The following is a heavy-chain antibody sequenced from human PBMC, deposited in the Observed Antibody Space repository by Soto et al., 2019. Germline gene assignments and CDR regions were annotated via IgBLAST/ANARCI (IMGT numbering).Heavy chain of an antibody. V-gene: IGHV1-2*02. J-gene: IGHJ4*02. D-gene: IGHD1-26*01. CDR1: GYTFTVYY. CDR3: ARDLAKGGGSAGFDY. Sequence: ASVKVSCKASGYTFTVYYMHWVRRAPGQGLEWMGWINPKSGGTMYAQKFQGRVSMTWDTSISTAYMALTRLRSDDTAVYYCARDLAKGGGSAGFDYWGQGTRVTVSS. CDR2: INPKSGGT.